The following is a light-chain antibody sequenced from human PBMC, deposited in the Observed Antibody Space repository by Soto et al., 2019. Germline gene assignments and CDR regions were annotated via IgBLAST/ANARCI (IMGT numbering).Light chain of an antibody. CDR1: NSNIGTNF. Sequence: QSVLTQPPSVSAAPGQTVTISCSGSNSNIGTNFVSWYQQLPGTAPKLLIYDNNKRHSEIPDRFSGSKSGTSATLGIAGLQTGDEADYYCGTWDTSPTVVVFGGGTKVTVL. V-gene: IGLV1-51*01. CDR2: DNN. CDR3: GTWDTSPTVVV. J-gene: IGLJ2*01.